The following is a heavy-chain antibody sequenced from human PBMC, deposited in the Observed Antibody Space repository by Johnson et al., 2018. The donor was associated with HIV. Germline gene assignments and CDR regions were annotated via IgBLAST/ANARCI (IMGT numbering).Heavy chain of an antibody. D-gene: IGHD6-13*01. CDR1: GFTFSSYA. CDR2: IYSGGST. Sequence: QVQLVESGGGAVQPGKSLRLSCVVSGFTFSSYAVHWVRQAPGKGLEWVAVIYSGGSTHYADSVKGRFTISRDNSKNTLYLQMNRLRAEDTAVYYCAKDLYSSSWTNDAFDIWGQGTMVTVSS. V-gene: IGHV3-30*04. CDR3: AKDLYSSSWTNDAFDI. J-gene: IGHJ3*02.